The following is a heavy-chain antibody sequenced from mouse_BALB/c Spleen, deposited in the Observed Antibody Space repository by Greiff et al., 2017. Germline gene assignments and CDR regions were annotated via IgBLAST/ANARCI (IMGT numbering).Heavy chain of an antibody. CDR2: IDPANGNT. J-gene: IGHJ2*01. CDR1: GFNIKDTY. V-gene: IGHV14-3*02. Sequence: VQLQQSGAELVKPGASVKLSCTASGFNIKDTYMHWVKQRPEQGLEWIGRIDPANGNTKYDPKFQGKATITADTSSNTAYLQLSSLTSEDTAVYYCATITTVVPYYFDYWGQGTTLTVSS. D-gene: IGHD1-1*01. CDR3: ATITTVVPYYFDY.